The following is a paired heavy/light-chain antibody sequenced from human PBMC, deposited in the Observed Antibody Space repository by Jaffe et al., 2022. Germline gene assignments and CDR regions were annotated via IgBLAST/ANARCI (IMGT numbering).Heavy chain of an antibody. Sequence: EVQLLESGGGLVQPGGSLRLSCAASGFTFSSYAMSWVRQAPGKGLEWVSAISGSGGSTYYADSVKGRFTISRDNSKNTLYLQMNSLRAEDTAVYYCAKEETSEGTMFYYGSGSPLRPWGQGTMVTVSS. V-gene: IGHV3-23*01. D-gene: IGHD3-10*01. CDR3: AKEETSEGTMFYYGSGSPLRP. CDR2: ISGSGGST. J-gene: IGHJ3*01. CDR1: GFTFSSYA.
Light chain of an antibody. CDR1: QGISSY. Sequence: AIRMTQSPSSFSASTGDRVTITCRASQGISSYLAWYQQKPGKAPKLLIYAASTLQSGVPSRFSGSGSGTDFTLTISCLQSEDFATYYCQQYYSYPRTFGQGTKLEIK. CDR2: AAS. CDR3: QQYYSYPRT. J-gene: IGKJ2*01. V-gene: IGKV1-8*01.